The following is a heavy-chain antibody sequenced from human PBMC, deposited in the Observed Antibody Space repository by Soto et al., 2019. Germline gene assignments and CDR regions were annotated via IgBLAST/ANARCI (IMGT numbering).Heavy chain of an antibody. V-gene: IGHV3-53*01. CDR1: GFTVSSNY. CDR2: IYSGGST. J-gene: IGHJ6*02. CDR3: ARDSADPPMDV. Sequence: GSLRLSCAAXGFTVSSNYMSWVRQAPGKGLEWVSVIYSGGSTYYADSVKGRFTISRDNSKNTLYLQMNSLRAEDTAVYYCARDSADPPMDVWGQGTTVTVSS.